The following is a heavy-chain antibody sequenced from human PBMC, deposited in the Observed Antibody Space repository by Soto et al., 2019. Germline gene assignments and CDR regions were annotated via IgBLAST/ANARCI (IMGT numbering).Heavy chain of an antibody. J-gene: IGHJ5*02. CDR3: ARYIVIVAAPNFVSDWYSTWFDP. CDR1: GFSLSTSGVG. Sequence: SGPTLVNPTQTLTLTCTFSGFSLSTSGVGVGWIRQPPGKALEWLALIYWDDDKRYSPSLKSRLTITKDTSKNQVVLTMTNMDPVDTATYYCARYIVIVAAPNFVSDWYSTWFDPWGQGTLVTVSS. CDR2: IYWDDDK. V-gene: IGHV2-5*02. D-gene: IGHD2-2*01.